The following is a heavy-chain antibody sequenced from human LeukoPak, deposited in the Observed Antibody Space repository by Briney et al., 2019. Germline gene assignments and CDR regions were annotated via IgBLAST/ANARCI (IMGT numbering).Heavy chain of an antibody. Sequence: PSETLSLTCTVSGGSISSYYWSWIRQPAGKGLEWIGRIYTSGGTNYNPSLKSRVTISVDKSKNQFSLKLSSVTAADTAVYYCARDRIVNSNYKGWFDPWGQGTLVTVSS. D-gene: IGHD4-11*01. V-gene: IGHV4-4*07. CDR2: IYTSGGT. CDR1: GGSISSYY. CDR3: ARDRIVNSNYKGWFDP. J-gene: IGHJ5*02.